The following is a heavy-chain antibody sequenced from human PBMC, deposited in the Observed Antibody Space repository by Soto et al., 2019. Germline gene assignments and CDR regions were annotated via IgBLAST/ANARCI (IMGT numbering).Heavy chain of an antibody. CDR1: GGTFSSYT. Sequence: QVQLVQSGAEVKKPGSSVKVSCKASGGTFSSYTISWVRQAPGQGLEWMGEIIPMFGTTNYARNFQDRVTITADESTATAYLELTSLRSEDTAIYYCAREGSYDGGGYSNFGYWGQGTQVSVSS. V-gene: IGHV1-69*01. CDR3: AREGSYDGGGYSNFGY. D-gene: IGHD3-22*01. J-gene: IGHJ4*02. CDR2: IIPMFGTT.